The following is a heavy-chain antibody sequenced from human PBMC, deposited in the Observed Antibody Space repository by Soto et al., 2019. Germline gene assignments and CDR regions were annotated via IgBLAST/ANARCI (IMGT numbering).Heavy chain of an antibody. Sequence: GESLKISFKGSGYSFTSYWINWVRQMPGKGLEWMGRIDPSDSYTNYSPSFQGRVTISADKSISTAYLQWSSLEASDTAMYYCARRFEVAGADYWGQGSLVTVSS. CDR2: IDPSDSYT. V-gene: IGHV5-10-1*01. CDR3: ARRFEVAGADY. D-gene: IGHD6-19*01. CDR1: GYSFTSYW. J-gene: IGHJ4*02.